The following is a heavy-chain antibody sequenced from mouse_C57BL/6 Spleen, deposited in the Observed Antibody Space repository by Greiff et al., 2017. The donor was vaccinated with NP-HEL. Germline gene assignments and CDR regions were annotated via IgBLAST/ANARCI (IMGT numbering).Heavy chain of an antibody. Sequence: EVKLMESGPGLVKPSQSLSLTCSVTGYSITSGYYWNWIRQFPGNKLEWMGYISYDGSNNYNPSLKNRISITRDTSKNQFFLKLNSVTTEDTATYYCAREGITDWYFDVWGIGTTVTVSS. CDR1: GYSITSGYY. V-gene: IGHV3-6*01. CDR3: AREGITDWYFDV. D-gene: IGHD2-4*01. J-gene: IGHJ1*03. CDR2: ISYDGSN.